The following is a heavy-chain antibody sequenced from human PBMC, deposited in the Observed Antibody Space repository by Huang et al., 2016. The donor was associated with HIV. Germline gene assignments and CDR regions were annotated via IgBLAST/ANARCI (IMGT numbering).Heavy chain of an antibody. CDR2: ISASGDTK. J-gene: IGHJ4*02. V-gene: IGHV3-23*01. Sequence: EVRLLESGGRLVQSGESLRLSCAASGFTFNIYAMSWVRQAPGKGREWVAGISASGDTKNYPDSVKGRFTISRDNARSILYLQMNSLGVEATAMYYCAKPYSGSSNQVFDYWGQGTMVTVAS. D-gene: IGHD1-26*01. CDR1: GFTFNIYA. CDR3: AKPYSGSSNQVFDY.